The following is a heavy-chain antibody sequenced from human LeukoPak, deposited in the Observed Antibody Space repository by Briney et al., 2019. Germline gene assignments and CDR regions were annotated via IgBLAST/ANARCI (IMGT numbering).Heavy chain of an antibody. J-gene: IGHJ4*02. CDR3: ARDPAYYYDSSGYYYV. D-gene: IGHD3-22*01. CDR1: GGTFSSYA. V-gene: IGHV1-69*04. CDR2: IIPILGIA. Sequence: ASVKDSCKASGGTFSSYAISWVRQAPGQGLEWMGRIIPILGIANYAQKFQGRVTITADKSTSTAYMELSSLRSEDTAVYYCARDPAYYYDSSGYYYVWGQGTLVTVSS.